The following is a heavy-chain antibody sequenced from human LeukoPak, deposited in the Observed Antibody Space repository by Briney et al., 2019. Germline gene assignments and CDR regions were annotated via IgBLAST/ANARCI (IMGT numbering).Heavy chain of an antibody. J-gene: IGHJ4*02. D-gene: IGHD3-16*02. V-gene: IGHV3-23*01. CDR2: ISGSGGST. Sequence: GGSLRLSCAASGFTFSSYAMSWVRQAPGKGLEWVSAISGSGGSTYYADSVKGRFTISRDNSKNTLYLQMHSLRAEDTAVYYCAKAARIPYDYVWGSYPIPYFDYWGQGTLVTVSS. CDR3: AKAARIPYDYVWGSYPIPYFDY. CDR1: GFTFSSYA.